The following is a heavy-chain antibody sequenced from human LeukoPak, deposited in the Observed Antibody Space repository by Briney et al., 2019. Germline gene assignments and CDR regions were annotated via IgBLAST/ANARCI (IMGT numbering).Heavy chain of an antibody. CDR3: ARAFYYGFLSGYYTFDY. CDR1: GYTLTELS. J-gene: IGHJ4*02. D-gene: IGHD3-3*01. CDR2: FDPEDGET. Sequence: SVKVSCKVSGYTLTELSMHWVRQAPGKGLEWMGGFDPEDGETIYAQKFQGRVTMAEDTSTDTAYMELRSLRSDDTAVFYCARAFYYGFLSGYYTFDYWGPGTLVTVSS. V-gene: IGHV1-24*01.